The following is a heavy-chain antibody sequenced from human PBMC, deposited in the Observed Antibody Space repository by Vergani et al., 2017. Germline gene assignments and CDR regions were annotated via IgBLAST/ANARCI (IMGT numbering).Heavy chain of an antibody. CDR1: GYSFTSYW. V-gene: IGHV5-51*01. D-gene: IGHD3-22*01. Sequence: EVQLAQSGAEVKKPGESLKISCKGSGYSFTSYWIGWVRQMPGKGLEWMGIIYPGDSDTRYSPSFQGQVTISADKSISTAYLQWSSLKASDTAMYYCARHASSGYRPQVLAGYWGQGTLVTVSS. J-gene: IGHJ4*02. CDR2: IYPGDSDT. CDR3: ARHASSGYRPQVLAGY.